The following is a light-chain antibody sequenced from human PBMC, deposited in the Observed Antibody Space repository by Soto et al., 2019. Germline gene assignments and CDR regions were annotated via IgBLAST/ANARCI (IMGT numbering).Light chain of an antibody. CDR3: QTWGTGPNWV. V-gene: IGLV4-69*01. CDR2: LISDGSH. Sequence: QSVLTQSPSASASLGASVNLTCTLSSGHTNYAIAWHQQQPGKGPRYLMKLISDGSHTKGDGIPERFSGSSSGAERYLTISSLQSEDEADYYCQTWGTGPNWVFGGGTKLTVL. J-gene: IGLJ3*02. CDR1: SGHTNYA.